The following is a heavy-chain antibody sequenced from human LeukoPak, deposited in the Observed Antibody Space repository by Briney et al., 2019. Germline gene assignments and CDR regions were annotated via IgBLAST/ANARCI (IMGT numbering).Heavy chain of an antibody. CDR3: TRASFQRWLQLGGD. CDR2: ISGSGGST. D-gene: IGHD5-24*01. J-gene: IGHJ4*02. Sequence: PGGSLRLSCAASGFTFSSYAMSWVRQDPGKGLGWVSAISGSGGSTYYADSVKGRFTISRDNARNSLYLQMNSLRDEDTAVYYCTRASFQRWLQLGGDWGQGTLVTVSS. CDR1: GFTFSSYA. V-gene: IGHV3-23*01.